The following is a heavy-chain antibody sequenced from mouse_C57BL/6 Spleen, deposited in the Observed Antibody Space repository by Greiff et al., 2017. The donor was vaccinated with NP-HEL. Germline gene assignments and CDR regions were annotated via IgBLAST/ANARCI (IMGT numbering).Heavy chain of an antibody. D-gene: IGHD4-1*01. J-gene: IGHJ4*01. V-gene: IGHV3-6*01. CDR2: ISYDGSN. CDR3: AREAVTGYYYAMDY. CDR1: GYSITSGYY. Sequence: ESGPGLVKPSQSLSLSCSATGYSITSGYYRNWIRQFPGNKLEWMGYISYDGSNNYNPSFKNRTSFTRDTSKNQFFLKLNSVTTEDTATYYCAREAVTGYYYAMDYWGQGTSVTVSS.